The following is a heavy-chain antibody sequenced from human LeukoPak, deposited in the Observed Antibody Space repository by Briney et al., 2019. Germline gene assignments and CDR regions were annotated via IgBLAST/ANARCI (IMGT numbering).Heavy chain of an antibody. V-gene: IGHV4-4*09. D-gene: IGHD2-2*01. CDR3: ARATIVVVPAAHYYYYYMDV. Sequence: SETLSLTCTVFGGSISSYYWSWIRQPPGKGLEWIGYIYTSGSTNYNPSLKSRVTISVDTSKNQFSLKLSSVTAADTAVYYCARATIVVVPAAHYYYYYMDVWGKGTTVTVSS. CDR1: GGSISSYY. CDR2: IYTSGST. J-gene: IGHJ6*03.